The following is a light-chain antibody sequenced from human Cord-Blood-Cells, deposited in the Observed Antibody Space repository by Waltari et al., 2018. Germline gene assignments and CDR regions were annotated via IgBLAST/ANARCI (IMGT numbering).Light chain of an antibody. V-gene: IGKV1-8*01. Sequence: AIRITQSPSSLPGSAGDRVDITCRASQGISSYLAWYQQKPGKAPKLLIYSASTLQSGVPSRFSGSGSGTDFTLTISCLQSEDVATYYCQQYYSYPWTFGQGTKVEIK. CDR3: QQYYSYPWT. CDR1: QGISSY. CDR2: SAS. J-gene: IGKJ1*01.